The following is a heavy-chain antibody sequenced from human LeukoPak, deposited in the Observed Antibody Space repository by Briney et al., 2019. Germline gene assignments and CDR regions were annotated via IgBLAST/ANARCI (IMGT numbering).Heavy chain of an antibody. D-gene: IGHD6-13*01. J-gene: IGHJ4*02. V-gene: IGHV4-59*01. CDR3: ARDSGGAGAAAGTSGRHFDY. Sequence: SETLSLTCTVSGGSISSYYWSWIRQPPGKGLEWIGYIYYSGSTNYNPSLKSRVTISVDTSKNQFSLKLSSVTAADTAVYYCARDSGGAGAAAGTSGRHFDYWGQGTLVTVSS. CDR2: IYYSGST. CDR1: GGSISSYY.